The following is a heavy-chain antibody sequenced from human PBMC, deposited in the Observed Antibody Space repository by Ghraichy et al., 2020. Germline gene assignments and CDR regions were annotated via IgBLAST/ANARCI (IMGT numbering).Heavy chain of an antibody. CDR2: INPNSGGT. D-gene: IGHD5-18*01. CDR1: GYTFTGYY. CDR3: ARDIGYSYGGMDV. V-gene: IGHV1-2*02. Sequence: ASVKVSCKASGYTFTGYYMHWVRQAPGQGLEWMGWINPNSGGTNYAQKFQGRVTMTRDTSISTAYMELSRLRSDDTAVYYCARDIGYSYGGMDVWGQGTTVTVSS. J-gene: IGHJ6*02.